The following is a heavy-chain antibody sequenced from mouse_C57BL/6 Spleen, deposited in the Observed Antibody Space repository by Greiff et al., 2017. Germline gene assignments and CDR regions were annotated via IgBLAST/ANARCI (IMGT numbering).Heavy chain of an antibody. V-gene: IGHV2-6*01. CDR2: IWGVGST. CDR1: GFSLTSYG. J-gene: IGHJ3*01. CDR3: ASLRGFAY. Sequence: VMLVESGPGLVAPSQSLSITCTVSGFSLTSYGVDLVRQSPGKGLEWLGVIWGVGSTNYNSARKSRLSISKDNSKSQVFLNMNSLQTDDTAMYYCASLRGFAYWGQGTLVTVSA.